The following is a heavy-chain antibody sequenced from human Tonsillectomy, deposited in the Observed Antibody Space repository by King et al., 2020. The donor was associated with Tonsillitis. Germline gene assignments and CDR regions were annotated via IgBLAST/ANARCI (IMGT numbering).Heavy chain of an antibody. CDR1: GFPFSGYS. J-gene: IGHJ4*02. V-gene: IGHV3-48*02. D-gene: IGHD5-24*01. Sequence: QLVQSGGDLVQPGGSLRLSCAASGFPFSGYSMNWVRQAPGKGLEWVSYISSSSSTIYYADSVKGRFTISRDNAKNSLYLQMNSLRDEDTAVYYCARDFDGYNSRFDYWGQGTLVTVSS. CDR2: ISSSSSTI. CDR3: ARDFDGYNSRFDY.